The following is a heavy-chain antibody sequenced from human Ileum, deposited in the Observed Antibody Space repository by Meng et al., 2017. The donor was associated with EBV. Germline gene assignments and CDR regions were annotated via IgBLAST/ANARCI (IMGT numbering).Heavy chain of an antibody. J-gene: IGHJ5*02. CDR3: ARRDTAWFDP. CDR2: IYHTGST. V-gene: IGHV4-39*01. Sequence: QGPHPVLVKPSEPSSCTCSVSGGSITSYSYYWGWIRQPPGKGLEWIATIYHTGSTYYNPSLKSRVTISVDTSKNEFSLKVTSVTAADTALYYCARRDTAWFDPWGRGTLVTVSS. CDR1: GGSITSYSYY. D-gene: IGHD2-21*02.